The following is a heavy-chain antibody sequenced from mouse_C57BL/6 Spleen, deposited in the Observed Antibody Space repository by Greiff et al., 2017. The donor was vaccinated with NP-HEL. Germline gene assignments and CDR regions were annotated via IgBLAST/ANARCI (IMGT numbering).Heavy chain of an antibody. V-gene: IGHV1-66*01. CDR1: GYSFTSYY. CDR3: ASTMVTTWFAY. J-gene: IGHJ3*01. CDR2: IYPGSGNT. D-gene: IGHD2-2*01. Sequence: VQLQQSGPELVKPGASVKISCKASGYSFTSYYIHWVKQRPGQGLEWIGWIYPGSGNTKYNEKFKGKATLTADTSSSTAYMQLSSLTSEDSAVYYCASTMVTTWFAYWGQGTLVTVSA.